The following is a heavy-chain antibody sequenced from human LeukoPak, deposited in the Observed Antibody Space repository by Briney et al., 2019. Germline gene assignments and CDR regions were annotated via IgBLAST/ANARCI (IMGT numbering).Heavy chain of an antibody. CDR3: VRRLYDYVWGSYRPHDAFDI. Sequence: GGSLRLSCAASGFTFSSYGMHWVRQAPGKGLEWVAFIRYDGSNKYYADSVKGRFTISRDNSKNTLYLQMNSLRAEDTAVYYCVRRLYDYVWGSYRPHDAFDIWGQGTMVTVSS. D-gene: IGHD3-16*02. CDR2: IRYDGSNK. J-gene: IGHJ3*02. CDR1: GFTFSSYG. V-gene: IGHV3-30*02.